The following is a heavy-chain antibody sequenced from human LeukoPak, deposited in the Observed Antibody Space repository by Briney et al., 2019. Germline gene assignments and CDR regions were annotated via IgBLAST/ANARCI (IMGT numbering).Heavy chain of an antibody. CDR3: ARGTFSSGWSIYYYYYGMDV. CDR1: GGSISSYY. V-gene: IGHV4-4*07. CDR2: IYTSGST. D-gene: IGHD6-19*01. Sequence: MASETLSLTCTVSGGSISSYYWSWIRQPAGKGLEWIGRIYTSGSTNYNPSLKSRVTMSVDTSKHQFSLKLSSVTAADTAVYYCARGTFSSGWSIYYYYYGMDVWGQGTTVTVSS. J-gene: IGHJ6*02.